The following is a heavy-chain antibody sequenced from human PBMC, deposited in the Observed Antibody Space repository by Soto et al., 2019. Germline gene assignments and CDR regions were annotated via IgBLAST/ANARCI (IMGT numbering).Heavy chain of an antibody. J-gene: IGHJ4*02. CDR1: GYTFSNYG. D-gene: IGHD5-18*01. V-gene: IGHV1-18*01. CDR2: ISGHNGNT. CDR3: ARQPRYSYADS. Sequence: QVQLVQSGAAVKKPGASVKLSCKASGYTFSNYGLSWVRQAPGQGLEWMGWISGHNGNTIYAQNLQDRFTMTTDTSTSTAYMELRSLRSDDTAVYYCARQPRYSYADSWGPGTLVTVSS.